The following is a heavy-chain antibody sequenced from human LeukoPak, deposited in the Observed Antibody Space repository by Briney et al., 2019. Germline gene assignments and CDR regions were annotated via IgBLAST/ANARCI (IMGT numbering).Heavy chain of an antibody. Sequence: GSSVKVSCKASGGTFTTYSITWVRQAPGQGLEWMGRIIPVLDLANYAQNFQGRGTITADKFTNTVYMELSSLRSEDTAVYYCARDQSSSSYEYYYGLDVWGQGTTVTVSS. D-gene: IGHD2-2*01. CDR3: ARDQSSSSYEYYYGLDV. CDR2: IIPVLDLA. J-gene: IGHJ6*02. V-gene: IGHV1-69*04. CDR1: GGTFTTYS.